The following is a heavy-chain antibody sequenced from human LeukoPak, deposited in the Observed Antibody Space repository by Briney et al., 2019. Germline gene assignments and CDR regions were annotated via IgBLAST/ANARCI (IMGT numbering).Heavy chain of an antibody. CDR3: VSSMVRGVRNPNWFDP. Sequence: PSETLSLTCAVYGGSFSGYYWSWIRQPPGKGLEWIGEINHSGSTNYNPSLKSRVTISVDTSKNQFSLKLSSVTAADTAVYYCVSSMVRGVRNPNWFDPWGQGTLVTVSS. D-gene: IGHD3-10*01. V-gene: IGHV4-34*01. J-gene: IGHJ5*02. CDR1: GGSFSGYY. CDR2: INHSGST.